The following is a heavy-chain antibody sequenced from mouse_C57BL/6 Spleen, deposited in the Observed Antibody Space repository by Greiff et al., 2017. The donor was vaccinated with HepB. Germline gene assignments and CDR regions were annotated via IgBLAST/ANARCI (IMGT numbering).Heavy chain of an antibody. V-gene: IGHV14-3*01. CDR2: IDPATGNT. D-gene: IGHD2-2*01. J-gene: IGHJ2*01. Sequence: EVQLQQSVAELVRPGASVKLSCTASGFNIKNTYMHWVKQRPEQGLEWIGRIDPATGNTKYAPKFQGKATITADTSSNTAYLQLSSPTAEDTAIYYCARGVSYYGYEGGFDYWGQGTTLTVSS. CDR3: ARGVSYYGYEGGFDY. CDR1: GFNIKNTY.